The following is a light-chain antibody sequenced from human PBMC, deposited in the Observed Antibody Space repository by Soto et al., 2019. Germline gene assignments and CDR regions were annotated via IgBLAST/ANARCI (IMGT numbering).Light chain of an antibody. V-gene: IGKV1D-12*01. Sequence: DIQMPQSPSSVSASVGDRVTITCRASQGITNRLAWYQQKPGKAPKLLIYEASSLQSGVPSRISGSGSGTDFTLTISSLQPEDFATYYCQQANSFPITVGQGTRLEIK. J-gene: IGKJ5*01. CDR2: EAS. CDR1: QGITNR. CDR3: QQANSFPIT.